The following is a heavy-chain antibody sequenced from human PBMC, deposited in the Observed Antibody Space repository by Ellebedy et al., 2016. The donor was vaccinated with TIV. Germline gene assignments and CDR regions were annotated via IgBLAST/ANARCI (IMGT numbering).Heavy chain of an antibody. D-gene: IGHD2-2*02. V-gene: IGHV1-46*03. CDR3: AVLGGCSDTSCYSDDYYMDV. CDR2: INPSGGYT. J-gene: IGHJ6*03. Sequence: ASVKVSCXASGYTFTNYHVHWVRQAPGQGLEWMGIINPSGGYTRNTQKFEGRVTMTWDTSTSRVYMELSSLRSDDTAVYYCAVLGGCSDTSCYSDDYYMDVWGKGTTVTVSS. CDR1: GYTFTNYH.